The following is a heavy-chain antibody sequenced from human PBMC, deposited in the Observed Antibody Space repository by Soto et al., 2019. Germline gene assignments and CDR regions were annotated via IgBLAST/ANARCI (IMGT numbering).Heavy chain of an antibody. V-gene: IGHV4-59*01. CDR1: GGSISSYY. CDR2: IYYSGST. Sequence: SETLSLTCTVSGGSISSYYWSWIRQPPGKGLEWIGYIYYSGSTNYNPSLKSRVTISVDTSKNQFSLKLSSVTAADTAVYYCARAYSSSPNNWFDPWGQGTLVTVS. J-gene: IGHJ5*02. CDR3: ARAYSSSPNNWFDP. D-gene: IGHD6-6*01.